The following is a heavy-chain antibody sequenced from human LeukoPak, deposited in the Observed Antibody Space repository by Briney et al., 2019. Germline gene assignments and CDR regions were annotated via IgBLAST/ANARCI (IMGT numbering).Heavy chain of an antibody. CDR3: ARLSLRYYFDTSGPDY. CDR1: GYTFTSYG. J-gene: IGHJ4*02. Sequence: ASVKVSCKASGYTFTSYGISWVRQAPGQGLEWMGWINPNSGGTNYAQKFQGRVTMTRDTSISTAYMELSRLTSDDTAVYYCARLSLRYYFDTSGPDYWGQGTLVTVSS. V-gene: IGHV1-2*02. CDR2: INPNSGGT. D-gene: IGHD3-22*01.